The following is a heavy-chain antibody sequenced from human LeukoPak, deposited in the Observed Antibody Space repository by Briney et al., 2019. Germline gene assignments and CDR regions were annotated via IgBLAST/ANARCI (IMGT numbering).Heavy chain of an antibody. CDR2: ITNDGSST. V-gene: IGHV3-74*01. Sequence: GGSLRLSCAASGLTFSSHWMHWVRQAPGKGLVWVSRITNDGSSTTYADSVKGRFTISRDNAKNMLYLQVNSLRAEDTAVYYCARLTPVSTIFEYYFDFWGQGTLVTVSS. D-gene: IGHD4-11*01. J-gene: IGHJ4*02. CDR3: ARLTPVSTIFEYYFDF. CDR1: GLTFSSHW.